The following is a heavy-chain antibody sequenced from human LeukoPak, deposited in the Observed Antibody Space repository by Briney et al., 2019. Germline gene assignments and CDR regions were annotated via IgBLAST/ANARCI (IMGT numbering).Heavy chain of an antibody. J-gene: IGHJ4*02. V-gene: IGHV3-7*03. CDR3: ARRYFDY. CDR2: IKQDGSEK. CDR1: GFTFSDYW. Sequence: GSLRLSCAASGFTFSDYWLHWVRQAPGKGLEWVANIKQDGSEKYYVDSVKGRFTISRDNAKNSLYLEMNNLRAEDTAVYYCARRYFDYWGQGTLVTVSS.